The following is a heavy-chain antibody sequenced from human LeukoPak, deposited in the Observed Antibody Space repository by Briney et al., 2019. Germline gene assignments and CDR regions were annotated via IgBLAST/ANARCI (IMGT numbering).Heavy chain of an antibody. Sequence: GGSLRLSCAASGFTFDDYAMHWVRQAPGKGLEWVSLTSGDGGSTYYADSVKGRFTISRDNSKNSLYLQMNSLRTEDTALYYCAKDMWRFGELDYDYWGQGTLVTVSS. D-gene: IGHD3-10*01. CDR1: GFTFDDYA. CDR3: AKDMWRFGELDYDY. J-gene: IGHJ4*02. V-gene: IGHV3-43*02. CDR2: TSGDGGST.